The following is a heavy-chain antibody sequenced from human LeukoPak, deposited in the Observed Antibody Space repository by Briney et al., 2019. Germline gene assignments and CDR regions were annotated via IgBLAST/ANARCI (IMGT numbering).Heavy chain of an antibody. CDR2: TYYRCEWYK. CDR1: GDSLSSNSAA. V-gene: IGHV6-1*01. D-gene: IGHD6-13*01. CDR3: ARDPGSSSWYYFDQ. Sequence: PSQTLSLTCDISGDSLSSNSAAWNWIRQSPSRGFEWLGRTYYRCEWYKDYAVSVKSRISIKSDTSKNQFSLQLNSVTPEDTAVYYCARDPGSSSWYYFDQWGQGTLVTVSS. J-gene: IGHJ4*02.